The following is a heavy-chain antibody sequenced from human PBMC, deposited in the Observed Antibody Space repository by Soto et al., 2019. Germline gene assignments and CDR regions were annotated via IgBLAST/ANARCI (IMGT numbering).Heavy chain of an antibody. CDR1: GYSFTSYW. D-gene: IGHD2-21*02. CDR2: IYPGDSDT. CDR3: ARRVVCGGDCYSRRGEVDYYYGMDV. J-gene: IGHJ6*02. Sequence: PVESLKISCKGSGYSFTSYWIGWVRQMPGKGLEWMGIIYPGDSDTRYSPSFQGQVTISADKSISTAYLQWSSLKASDTAMYYCARRVVCGGDCYSRRGEVDYYYGMDVWGQGTTVTVSS. V-gene: IGHV5-51*01.